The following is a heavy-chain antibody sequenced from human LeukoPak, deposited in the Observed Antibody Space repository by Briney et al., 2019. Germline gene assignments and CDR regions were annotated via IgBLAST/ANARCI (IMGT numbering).Heavy chain of an antibody. CDR3: ARHSESDDYGDYEPADY. CDR1: GYTFTSYG. CDR2: ISAYNGNT. V-gene: IGHV1-18*01. D-gene: IGHD4-17*01. Sequence: GASVKVSCKASGYTFTSYGISWVRQAPGQGLEWMGWISAYNGNTNYAQKLQGRVTMTTNTSTRTAHMELRGLRSDDTAVYYCARHSESDDYGDYEPADYWGQGTLVTVSS. J-gene: IGHJ4*02.